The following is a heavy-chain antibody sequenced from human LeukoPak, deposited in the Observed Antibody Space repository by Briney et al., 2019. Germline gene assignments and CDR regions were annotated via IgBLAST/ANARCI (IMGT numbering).Heavy chain of an antibody. CDR3: AKKDAYSGESSGYLFDY. CDR2: IYYSEST. J-gene: IGHJ4*02. CDR1: GGSISSSSYY. D-gene: IGHD3-22*01. V-gene: IGHV4-39*06. Sequence: SESLSLTCAVSGGSISSSSYYWGWLRQPPGKGLEGIGSIYYSESTYYNPSIKRRATISDTTTKNQFPLKMSSVTAANSAVYFCAKKDAYSGESSGYLFDYSGQGTLGSASS.